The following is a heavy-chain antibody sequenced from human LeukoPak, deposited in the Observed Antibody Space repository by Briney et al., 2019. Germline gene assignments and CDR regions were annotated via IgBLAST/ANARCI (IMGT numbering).Heavy chain of an antibody. J-gene: IGHJ4*02. D-gene: IGHD3-10*01. CDR3: ARDGLLWFGELFSSPREYYFDY. CDR2: INPNSGGT. CDR1: GYTFTGYY. V-gene: IGHV1-2*02. Sequence: GALVKVSCKASGYTFTGYYMHWVRQAPGQGLEWMGWINPNSGGTNYAQKFQGRVTMTRDTSISTAYMELSRLRSDDTAVYYCARDGLLWFGELFSSPREYYFDYWGQGTLVTVSS.